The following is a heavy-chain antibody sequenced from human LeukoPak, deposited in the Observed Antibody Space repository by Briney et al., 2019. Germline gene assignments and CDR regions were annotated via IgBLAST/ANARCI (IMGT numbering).Heavy chain of an antibody. CDR3: ARTRGYSYGGEYYYDSSGPYYFDY. J-gene: IGHJ4*02. CDR2: INHSGST. CDR1: GGSFSGYY. V-gene: IGHV4-34*01. D-gene: IGHD3-22*01. Sequence: SETLSLTCAVYGGSFSGYYWSWIRQPPGKGLERIGEINHSGSTNYNPSLKSRVTISVDTSKNQFSLKLSSVTAADTAVYYCARTRGYSYGGEYYYDSSGPYYFDYWGQGTLVTVSS.